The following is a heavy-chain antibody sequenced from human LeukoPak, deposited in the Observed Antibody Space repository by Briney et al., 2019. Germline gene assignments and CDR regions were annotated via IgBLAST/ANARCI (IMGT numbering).Heavy chain of an antibody. CDR3: ATEYENYFDY. CDR1: GYTFTGYY. CDR2: INPNSGGT. D-gene: IGHD6-6*01. J-gene: IGHJ4*02. Sequence: GGSLRLSCAASGYTFTGYYMHWVRQAPGQGLEWMGWINPNSGGTNYAQKFQGWVTMTRDTSISTAYMELSRLRSDDTAVYYCATEYENYFDYWGQGTLVTVSS. V-gene: IGHV1-2*04.